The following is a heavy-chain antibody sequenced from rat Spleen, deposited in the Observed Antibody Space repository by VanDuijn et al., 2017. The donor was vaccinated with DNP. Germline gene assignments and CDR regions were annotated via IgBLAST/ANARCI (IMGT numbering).Heavy chain of an antibody. D-gene: IGHD1-1*01. CDR1: GFTFSDYY. V-gene: IGHV5-22*01. J-gene: IGHJ3*01. CDR2: ISYDGRST. CDR3: ARPMDYYSGGFAH. Sequence: EVQLVGSGGGLVQPGRSLKVSCAASGFTFSDYYMAWVRQTPTKGLEWVAYISYDGRSTDYGDSVKGRFTISRDNAKSTLYLQMNSLRSEDMATYYCARPMDYYSGGFAHWGQGTLVTVSS.